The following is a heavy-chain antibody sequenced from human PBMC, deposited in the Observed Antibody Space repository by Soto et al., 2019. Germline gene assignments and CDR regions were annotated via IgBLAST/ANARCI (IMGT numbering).Heavy chain of an antibody. CDR3: ARNLFDSRGYPPEV. D-gene: IGHD3-22*01. Sequence: QVQLQESGPGLVKPSGTLSLTCTISGVSISSGKWWSWVRQPPGEGLEWNGEIFHTGNTDYKPSLKSRVSILVDKSKNQFSLNLDSVTAADTAVYYCARNLFDSRGYPPEVWGQGILVTVSS. V-gene: IGHV4-4*02. J-gene: IGHJ4*02. CDR2: IFHTGNT. CDR1: GVSISSGKW.